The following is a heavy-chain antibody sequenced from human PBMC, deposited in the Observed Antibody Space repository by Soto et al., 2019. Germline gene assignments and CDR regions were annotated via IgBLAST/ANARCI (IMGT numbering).Heavy chain of an antibody. D-gene: IGHD5-18*01. V-gene: IGHV1-69*13. J-gene: IGHJ6*02. CDR3: ARGIGYSYAASYYYYGMDV. CDR1: GGTFSSYA. Sequence: SVKVSCKASGGTFSSYAISWVRQAPGQGLEWMGGIIPIFGTANYAQKFQGRVTTTADESTSTAYMELSSLRSEDTAVYYCARGIGYSYAASYYYYGMDVWGQGTTVTVSS. CDR2: IIPIFGTA.